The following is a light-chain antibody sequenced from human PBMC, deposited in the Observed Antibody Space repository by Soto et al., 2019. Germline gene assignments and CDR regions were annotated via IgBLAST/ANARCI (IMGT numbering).Light chain of an antibody. CDR2: DVD. CDR1: SSDVGGYNS. Sequence: QSALTQPASVSGSPGESITISCTGTSSDVGGYNSVSWYQHHPGKAPKLILYDVDDRPSGVSHRFSGSKSGNTSSLTISGLQDADDDDYCCRSFRSSMTNVFVSGTKLTVL. J-gene: IGLJ1*01. CDR3: RSFRSSMTNV. V-gene: IGLV2-14*03.